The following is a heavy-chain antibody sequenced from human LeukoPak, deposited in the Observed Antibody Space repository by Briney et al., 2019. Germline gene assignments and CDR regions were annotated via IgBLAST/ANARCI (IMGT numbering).Heavy chain of an antibody. D-gene: IGHD3-10*01. CDR2: ISSSGNTI. V-gene: IGHV3-11*01. Sequence: GGSLRLSCAASGLTLSDYYMSWIRQAPGKGLEWVSHISSSGNTIYYADSVKGRFTISRDNAKKSLSLQMNSLRAEDTAVYYCARTWGSGSYYDYWGQGTLVTVSS. CDR1: GLTLSDYY. J-gene: IGHJ4*02. CDR3: ARTWGSGSYYDY.